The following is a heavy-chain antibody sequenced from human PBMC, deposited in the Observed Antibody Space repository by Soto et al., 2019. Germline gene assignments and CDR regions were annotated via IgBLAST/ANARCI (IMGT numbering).Heavy chain of an antibody. CDR2: IYYSGST. J-gene: IGHJ4*02. CDR3: ARHAVPPRYSSGWYYFDY. CDR1: GGSISSSSYY. D-gene: IGHD6-19*01. V-gene: IGHV4-39*01. Sequence: SETLSLTCTVSGGSISSSSYYWGWIRQPPGKGLEWIGSIYYSGSTYYNPSLKSRVTISVDTSKNQFSLKLSSVTAADTAVYYCARHAVPPRYSSGWYYFDYWGQGTLVTVSS.